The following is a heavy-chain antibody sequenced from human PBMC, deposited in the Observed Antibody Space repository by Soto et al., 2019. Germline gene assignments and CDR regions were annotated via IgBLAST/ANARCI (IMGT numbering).Heavy chain of an antibody. V-gene: IGHV4-30-2*01. CDR2: IYHSGST. CDR1: GGSISSGGYS. J-gene: IGHJ4*02. Sequence: PSETLSLTCAVSGGSISSGGYSWSWIRQPPGKGLEWIGYIYHSGSTYYNPSLKSRVTISVDRSKNQFSLKLSSVTAADTAVYYCARGPYGSGSYRFDYWGQGTLVTVSS. CDR3: ARGPYGSGSYRFDY. D-gene: IGHD3-10*01.